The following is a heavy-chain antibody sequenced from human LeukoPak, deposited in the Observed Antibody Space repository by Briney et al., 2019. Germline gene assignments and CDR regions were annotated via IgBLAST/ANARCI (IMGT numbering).Heavy chain of an antibody. D-gene: IGHD3-10*01. Sequence: SETLSLTCTVSGGSISSGGYYWGWIRQPPGKGPEWIGSIYHSGSTYYNPSLKSRVTISVDTSKNQFSLKLSSVTAADTAVYYCARDYYGSGSGVNWFDPWGQGTLVTVSS. CDR3: ARDYYGSGSGVNWFDP. J-gene: IGHJ5*02. CDR1: GGSISSGGYY. CDR2: IYHSGST. V-gene: IGHV4-39*07.